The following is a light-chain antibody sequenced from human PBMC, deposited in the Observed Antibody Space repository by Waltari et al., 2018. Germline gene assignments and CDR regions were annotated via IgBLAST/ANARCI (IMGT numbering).Light chain of an antibody. V-gene: IGLV2-14*03. CDR1: RSDIDGFVY. CDR2: DVN. CDR3: SSYTSSSTLV. J-gene: IGLJ2*01. Sequence: QSDLTQPASVSGSPGQSITISCPGIRSDIDGFVYVPWYQQHPGKVPKVIIYDVNNRPSGVSNRFSGSKSGNTASLTISGLQAEDEADYYCSSYTSSSTLVFGGGTKLTVL.